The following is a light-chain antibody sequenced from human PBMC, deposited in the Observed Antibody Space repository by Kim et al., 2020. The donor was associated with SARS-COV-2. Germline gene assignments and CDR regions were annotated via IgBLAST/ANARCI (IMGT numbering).Light chain of an antibody. J-gene: IGKJ2*01. V-gene: IGKV3-15*01. Sequence: EIVMTQSPATLSVSPGERATLSCRASQSVNSNLAWYQQKPGQAPRLLIYGASTRATDIPDRFSGSGSGTEFTLIISNLHSEDIAVYYCQQYDNLPPYTFGQGTKLEI. CDR2: GAS. CDR1: QSVNSN. CDR3: QQYDNLPPYT.